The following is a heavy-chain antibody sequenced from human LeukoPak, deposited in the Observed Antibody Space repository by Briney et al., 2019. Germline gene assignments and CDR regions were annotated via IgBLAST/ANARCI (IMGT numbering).Heavy chain of an antibody. CDR2: TYYRSKWYN. CDR3: ARDSGFGIKGLDP. J-gene: IGHJ5*02. Sequence: SQTLSHTCAISGESVSSNSAVWNWIRQSPSRGLEWLGRTYYRSKWYNDYAVSVKTRISINPDTSNNQFSLQLKSVSPEDTAVYYCARDSGFGIKGLDPWGQGTLVTVSS. CDR1: GESVSSNSAV. D-gene: IGHD1-14*01. V-gene: IGHV6-1*01.